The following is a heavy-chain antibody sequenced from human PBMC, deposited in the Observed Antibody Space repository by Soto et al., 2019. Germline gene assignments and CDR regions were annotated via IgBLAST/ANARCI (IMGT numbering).Heavy chain of an antibody. Sequence: GGSLRLSCAASGFTFSAYPMTWVRQAPGRGLEWLSSISASGAGAYYADSVKGRFTISRDNFRSAVYLHIDSLRDEDTAVYYCARVFRGGIAVAGTVDYWGQGTLVTVSS. CDR2: ISASGAGA. J-gene: IGHJ4*02. CDR3: ARVFRGGIAVAGTVDY. V-gene: IGHV3-23*01. CDR1: GFTFSAYP. D-gene: IGHD6-19*01.